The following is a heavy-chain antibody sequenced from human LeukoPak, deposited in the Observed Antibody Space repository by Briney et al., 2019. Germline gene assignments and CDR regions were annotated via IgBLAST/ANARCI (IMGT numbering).Heavy chain of an antibody. Sequence: PSETLSLTCTVSGGSNSSYYWSWIRQPPGKGLEWIGYIYYSGSTNYNPSLKSRVTISVDTSKNQFSLKLSSVTAADTAVYYCAREDSSGWYKAFDIWGQGTMVTVSS. CDR2: IYYSGST. D-gene: IGHD6-19*01. CDR1: GGSNSSYY. J-gene: IGHJ3*02. V-gene: IGHV4-59*01. CDR3: AREDSSGWYKAFDI.